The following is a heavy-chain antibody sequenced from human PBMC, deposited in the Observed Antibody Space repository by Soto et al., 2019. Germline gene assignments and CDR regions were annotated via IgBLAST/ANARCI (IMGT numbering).Heavy chain of an antibody. V-gene: IGHV4-30-4*01. Sequence: QVQLQESGPGLVKPSQTLSLTCTVSGGSISSGDYYWSWIRQPPGKGLEWIGYIYYSGSTYYNPSLKSRVTRSVDTSKSQFSLKLSSVTAADTAVYYCARNSPYYDYVWGSYRSNYFDYWGQGTLVTVSS. CDR3: ARNSPYYDYVWGSYRSNYFDY. J-gene: IGHJ4*02. CDR1: GGSISSGDYY. D-gene: IGHD3-16*02. CDR2: IYYSGST.